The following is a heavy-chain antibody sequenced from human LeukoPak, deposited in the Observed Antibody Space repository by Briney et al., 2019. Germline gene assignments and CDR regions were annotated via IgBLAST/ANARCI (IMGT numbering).Heavy chain of an antibody. CDR1: GGSISSYY. V-gene: IGHV4-59*08. CDR2: IYRSGSA. CDR3: ARWFCVTDTCLHMDV. J-gene: IGHJ6*03. Sequence: SETLSLTCTVSGGSISSYYWRWIRQPPGKGLEWMGYIYRSGSAAYNPSLKSRVTMSVDTSKNQFTLKLSSVTAADTAVYYCARWFCVTDTCLHMDVWGKGTTVTVSS. D-gene: IGHD3-22*01.